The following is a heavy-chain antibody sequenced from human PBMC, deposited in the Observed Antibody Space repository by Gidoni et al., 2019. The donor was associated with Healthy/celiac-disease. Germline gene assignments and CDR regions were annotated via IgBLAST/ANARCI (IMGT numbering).Heavy chain of an antibody. CDR1: GFTFSSYG. V-gene: IGHV3-30*18. Sequence: QVQLVESGGGVVQPGRSLRLSCAASGFTFSSYGMHWVRQATGKGLEWVAVISYDGSNKYYADSVKGRFTISRDNSKNTLYLQMNSLRAEDTAVYYCAKGGPIVVVPDTFDPWGQGTLVTVSS. CDR3: AKGGPIVVVPDTFDP. CDR2: ISYDGSNK. D-gene: IGHD2-2*01. J-gene: IGHJ5*02.